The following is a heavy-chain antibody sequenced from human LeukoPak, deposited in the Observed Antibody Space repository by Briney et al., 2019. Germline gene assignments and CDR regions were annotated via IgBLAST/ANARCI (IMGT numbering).Heavy chain of an antibody. Sequence: GASVKVSCRASGYTFTSYDINWVRQATGQGLEWMGWMNPNSGNTGYAQKFQGRVTMTRNTSISTAYMELSSLRSEDTAVYYCARDWAYCGGDCYLTLNYWGQGTLVTVSS. CDR3: ARDWAYCGGDCYLTLNY. J-gene: IGHJ4*02. CDR2: MNPNSGNT. V-gene: IGHV1-8*01. D-gene: IGHD2-21*02. CDR1: GYTFTSYD.